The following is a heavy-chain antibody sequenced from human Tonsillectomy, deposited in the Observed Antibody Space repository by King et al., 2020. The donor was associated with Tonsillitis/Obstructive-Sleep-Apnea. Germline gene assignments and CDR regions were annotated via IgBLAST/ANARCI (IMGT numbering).Heavy chain of an antibody. Sequence: QVQLVESGGGVVQPGRSLRLSCAASGFTFSSYAMHWVRQAPGKGLGWVAGISYNGTNKYYADSLKGRFTISSATSKNMLYLQMNSLRAEDTAVYYCVAIPLAGTGNYMDVWGKGTTVTVSS. CDR3: VAIPLAGTGNYMDV. CDR1: GFTFSSYA. CDR2: ISYNGTNK. J-gene: IGHJ6*03. D-gene: IGHD6-19*01. V-gene: IGHV3-30*01.